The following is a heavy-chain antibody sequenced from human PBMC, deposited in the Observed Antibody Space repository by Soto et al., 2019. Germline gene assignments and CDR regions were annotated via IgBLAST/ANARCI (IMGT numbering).Heavy chain of an antibody. Sequence: QVQLQESGPGLVKPSGTLSLTCAVSSGSISSSNWWSWVRQPPGKGLEWIGEIYHSGSTNYNPSLKRLVTISVDKSKNQFSLKLSPVTAADTAVYYCARRAAGTVGYYYYYYMDVWGKESTVTVSS. CDR1: SGSISSSNW. CDR2: IYHSGST. CDR3: ARRAAGTVGYYYYYYMDV. J-gene: IGHJ6*03. D-gene: IGHD6-13*01. V-gene: IGHV4-4*02.